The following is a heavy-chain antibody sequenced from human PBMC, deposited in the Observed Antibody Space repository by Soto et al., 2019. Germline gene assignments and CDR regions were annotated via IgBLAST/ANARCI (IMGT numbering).Heavy chain of an antibody. V-gene: IGHV4-61*01. J-gene: IGHJ1*01. D-gene: IGHD6-19*01. CDR3: ARGDKYSSGSEYFQH. Sequence: SETLSLTCTVSGGSVSSGSYYWSWIRQPPGKGLEWIGYIYYSGSTNYNPSLKSRVTISVDTSKNQFSLKLSSVTAADTAVYYCARGDKYSSGSEYFQHWGQGTLVTVSS. CDR1: GGSVSSGSYY. CDR2: IYYSGST.